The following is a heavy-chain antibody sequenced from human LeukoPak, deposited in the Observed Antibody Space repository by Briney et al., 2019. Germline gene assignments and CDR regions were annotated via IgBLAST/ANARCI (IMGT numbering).Heavy chain of an antibody. CDR1: GFTFSSYW. Sequence: PGGSLRLSCAVSGFTFSSYWMNWVRQAPGKGLEWVASIRQDGGEKSYVDSVKGRFTISRDNTKNSLYLQTNSLRAEDTAVYYCARDGTAAGLYFDLWGQGTLVTVSS. D-gene: IGHD6-13*01. V-gene: IGHV3-7*01. CDR2: IRQDGGEK. CDR3: ARDGTAAGLYFDL. J-gene: IGHJ4*01.